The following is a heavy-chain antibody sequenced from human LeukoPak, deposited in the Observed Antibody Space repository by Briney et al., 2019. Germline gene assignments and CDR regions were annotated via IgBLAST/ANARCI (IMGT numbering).Heavy chain of an antibody. CDR3: ARGGVTFDAFDI. CDR1: GFTFSSYA. Sequence: PGGSLRLSCAASGFTFSSYAMHWVRQAPGKGLEWVAVISYDGSNKYYADSVKGRFTISRDNSKNTLYLQMNSLRAEDTAVYYCARGGVTFDAFDIWGQGTMVTVSS. D-gene: IGHD2-21*02. CDR2: ISYDGSNK. V-gene: IGHV3-30-3*01. J-gene: IGHJ3*02.